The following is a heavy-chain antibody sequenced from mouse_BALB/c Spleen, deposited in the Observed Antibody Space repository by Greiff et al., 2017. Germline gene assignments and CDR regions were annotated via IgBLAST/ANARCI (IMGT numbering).Heavy chain of an antibody. Sequence: EVKLQESGAELVRPGALVKLSCKASGFNIKDYYMHWVKQRPEQGLEWIGWIDPENGNTIYDPKFQGKASITADTSSNTAYLQLSSLTSEDTAVYYCASIYYGYDEGGDRAMDYWGQGTSVTVSS. CDR1: GFNIKDYY. D-gene: IGHD2-2*01. V-gene: IGHV14-1*02. CDR3: ASIYYGYDEGGDRAMDY. CDR2: IDPENGNT. J-gene: IGHJ4*01.